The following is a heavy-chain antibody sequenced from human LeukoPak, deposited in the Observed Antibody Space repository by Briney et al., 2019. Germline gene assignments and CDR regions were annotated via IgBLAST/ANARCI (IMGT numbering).Heavy chain of an antibody. CDR1: GGSINNYY. V-gene: IGHV4-59*01. D-gene: IGHD6-6*01. CDR3: GRGPKLYSSSYPFDY. Sequence: SETLSLTCTVSGGSINNYYWSWIRQPPGKELEWIGYIYYSGSTNYNPSLKSRVTISVDTPKNQFALKLRSVTAADTAVYYCGRGPKLYSSSYPFDYWGQGTLVTVSS. J-gene: IGHJ4*02. CDR2: IYYSGST.